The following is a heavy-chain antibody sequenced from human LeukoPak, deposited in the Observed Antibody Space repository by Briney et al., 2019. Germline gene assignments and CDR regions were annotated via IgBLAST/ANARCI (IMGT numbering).Heavy chain of an antibody. Sequence: SETLSLTCTVSGGSVSSDSRPWSWIRQPPGKGLEWMGYSSNSGCTNCNPSLKSRVTISVDTSENQISLNLTSVTAADTAVYYCARDYWGSLDYWGQGILVTVSS. V-gene: IGHV4-61*01. D-gene: IGHD7-27*01. J-gene: IGHJ4*02. CDR3: ARDYWGSLDY. CDR1: GGSVSSDSRP. CDR2: SSNSGCT.